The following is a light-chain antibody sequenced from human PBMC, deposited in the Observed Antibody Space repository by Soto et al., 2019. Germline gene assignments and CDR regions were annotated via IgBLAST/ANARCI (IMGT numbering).Light chain of an antibody. CDR3: NSYTTSSTHV. Sequence: QSALTQPASVSGSPGQSITISCTGTSSDIGAYKYVSWFQQHPGKAPKLMIYDVSNRPSGVSNRFSGSKSGNTASLTISGLQAEDEADYYCNSYTTSSTHVFGTGTKLTGL. CDR1: SSDIGAYKY. V-gene: IGLV2-14*01. CDR2: DVS. J-gene: IGLJ1*01.